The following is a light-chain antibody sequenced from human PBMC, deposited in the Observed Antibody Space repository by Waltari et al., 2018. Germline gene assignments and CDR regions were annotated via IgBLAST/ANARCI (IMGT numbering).Light chain of an antibody. CDR2: DVS. Sequence: QSALTQPASVSGSPGQSITISCTGTSSDVGTYNYVSWYQQHPGKAPKLMIFDVSIRPSGVSKRFSGSKSGNTASLTISWLQAEDEADYYCSSYISSSTLELFGGGTSLTVL. J-gene: IGLJ2*01. V-gene: IGLV2-14*03. CDR1: SSDVGTYNY. CDR3: SSYISSSTLEL.